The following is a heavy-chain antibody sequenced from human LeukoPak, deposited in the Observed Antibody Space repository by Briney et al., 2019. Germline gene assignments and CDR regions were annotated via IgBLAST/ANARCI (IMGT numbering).Heavy chain of an antibody. CDR2: IYYSGST. J-gene: IGHJ4*01. CDR3: ARHLNNCGDDCYIFDY. CDR1: GGSIFSYY. D-gene: IGHD2-21*01. V-gene: IGHV4-59*08. Sequence: PSETLSLTRTVSGGSIFSYYWSWIRQPPGKGLEWMGYIYYSGSTNYNPSLKSRVTISVDTSKNQFSLRVSSVTAADTAVYYCARHLNNCGDDCYIFDYWGRGTLVTVSS.